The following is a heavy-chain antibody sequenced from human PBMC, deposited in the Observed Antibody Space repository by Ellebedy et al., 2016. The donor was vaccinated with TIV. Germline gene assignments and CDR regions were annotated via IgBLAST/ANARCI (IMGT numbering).Heavy chain of an antibody. D-gene: IGHD3-22*01. Sequence: GGSLRLXXAASGFTFSDYYMSWIRQAPGKGLEWVSYISSSGSTIYYADSVKGRFTISRDNSKNTLYLQMNSLRAEDTALYYCVRLKNAFDSNSYSIDYWGQGTLVTVSS. V-gene: IGHV3-11*04. CDR1: GFTFSDYY. CDR2: ISSSGSTI. J-gene: IGHJ4*02. CDR3: VRLKNAFDSNSYSIDY.